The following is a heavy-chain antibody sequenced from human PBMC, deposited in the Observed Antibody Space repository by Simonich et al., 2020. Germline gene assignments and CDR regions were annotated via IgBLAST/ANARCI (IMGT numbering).Heavy chain of an antibody. CDR1: GFTFGDYA. J-gene: IGHJ3*02. CDR3: TRHLGIGAFDI. D-gene: IGHD7-27*01. CDR2: IRSKAYVGTT. Sequence: EVQLVESGGGLVQPGRSLRLSCTASGFTFGDYAMSWVRQAPGKGLEWVGCIRSKAYVGTTEYAASVKGRFTISRDDSKSIAYLQMNSLKTEDTAVYYCTRHLGIGAFDIWGQGTMVTVSS. V-gene: IGHV3-49*04.